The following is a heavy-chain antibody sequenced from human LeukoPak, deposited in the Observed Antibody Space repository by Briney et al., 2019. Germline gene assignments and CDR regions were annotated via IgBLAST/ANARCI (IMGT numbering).Heavy chain of an antibody. D-gene: IGHD3-10*01. Sequence: PGGSLRLSCAASGFTLDDYGMSWVRQAPGKGLEWDSDINWNGDSTAYADSVKGRFTISRDNPKNSLYLQMNSLRAEDTDLYYCARRESSYHNSYYYCHMDVWGKGTTVTVSS. CDR1: GFTLDDYG. CDR3: ARRESSYHNSYYYCHMDV. V-gene: IGHV3-20*04. J-gene: IGHJ6*03. CDR2: INWNGDST.